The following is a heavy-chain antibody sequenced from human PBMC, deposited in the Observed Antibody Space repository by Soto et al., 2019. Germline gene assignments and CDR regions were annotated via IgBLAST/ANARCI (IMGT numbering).Heavy chain of an antibody. J-gene: IGHJ6*02. D-gene: IGHD6-13*01. CDR1: GGSISSYY. CDR2: IYYSGST. Sequence: TSETLSLTCTVSGGSISSYYWSWIRQPPGKGLEWIGYIYYSGSTNYNPSLKSRVTISVDTSKNQFSLKLSSVTAADTAVYYCARGPLYSSSWYKDYYYGMDVWGQGTTVTVSS. V-gene: IGHV4-59*12. CDR3: ARGPLYSSSWYKDYYYGMDV.